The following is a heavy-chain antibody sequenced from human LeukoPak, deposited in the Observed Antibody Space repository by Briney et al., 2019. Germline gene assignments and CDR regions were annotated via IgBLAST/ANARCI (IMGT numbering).Heavy chain of an antibody. Sequence: GGTLRLSCAASGFTFTRYGMSWVRQAPGKGLEWVSYISSSGSTIYYADSVKGRFTISRDNAKNSLYLQMNSLRAEDTAVYYCAELGITMIGGVWGKGTTVTISS. D-gene: IGHD3-10*02. CDR3: AELGITMIGGV. CDR1: GFTFTRYG. CDR2: ISSSGSTI. V-gene: IGHV3-48*03. J-gene: IGHJ6*04.